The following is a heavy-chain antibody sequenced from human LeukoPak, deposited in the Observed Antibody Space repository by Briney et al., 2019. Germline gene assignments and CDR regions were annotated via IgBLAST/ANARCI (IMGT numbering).Heavy chain of an antibody. V-gene: IGHV3-53*01. CDR2: IYSDGNT. Sequence: GGSLRLSCAVSGFTVSSIYMSWVRQAPGKGLEWVSSIYSDGNTYYADSVKGRFTISRDNSENTLYLQMNSLRAEDTAVYYCARDSGPYLHYYDSSGYPDYWGQGTLVTVSS. D-gene: IGHD3-22*01. CDR1: GFTVSSIY. CDR3: ARDSGPYLHYYDSSGYPDY. J-gene: IGHJ4*02.